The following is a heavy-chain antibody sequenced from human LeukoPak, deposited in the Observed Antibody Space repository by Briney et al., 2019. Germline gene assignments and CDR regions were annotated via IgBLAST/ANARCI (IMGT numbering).Heavy chain of an antibody. J-gene: IGHJ4*02. D-gene: IGHD5-24*01. CDR2: ISYDGSNK. Sequence: GGSLRPSCAASGFTFSSYGMHWVRQAPGKGLEWVAVISYDGSNKYYADSVKGRFTISRDNSKNTLYLQMNSLRAEDTAVYYCAKDLGMATVLDYWGQGTLVTVSS. CDR1: GFTFSSYG. CDR3: AKDLGMATVLDY. V-gene: IGHV3-30*18.